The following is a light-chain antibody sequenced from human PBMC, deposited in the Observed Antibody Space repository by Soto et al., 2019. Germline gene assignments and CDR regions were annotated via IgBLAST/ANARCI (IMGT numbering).Light chain of an antibody. V-gene: IGKV1-39*01. Sequence: DIQMTQSPSSLSASVGDRVTITCRASQSISGYLNWYQQKPGKGPKLLIYAASSLQSGVPSRFSGSGFGTDFTLTISSLQPEDSAIYYCQQADTFPINFGQGTRLEIK. CDR3: QQADTFPIN. CDR2: AAS. J-gene: IGKJ5*01. CDR1: QSISGY.